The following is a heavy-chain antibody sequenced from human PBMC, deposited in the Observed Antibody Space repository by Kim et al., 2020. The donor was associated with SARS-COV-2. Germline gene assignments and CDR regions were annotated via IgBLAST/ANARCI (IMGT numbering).Heavy chain of an antibody. CDR3: VRDRRNYGSGSYYVDY. Sequence: SETLSLTCTVSGGSISTYYWSWIRQPPGKGLEWIGYIYDSGATNYNPSLMSRVTISVDTSKNQFSLKLSSETAADTAVYYCVRDRRNYGSGSYYVDYWGQGTLVTVSS. V-gene: IGHV4-59*01. CDR1: GGSISTYY. J-gene: IGHJ4*02. D-gene: IGHD3-10*01. CDR2: IYDSGAT.